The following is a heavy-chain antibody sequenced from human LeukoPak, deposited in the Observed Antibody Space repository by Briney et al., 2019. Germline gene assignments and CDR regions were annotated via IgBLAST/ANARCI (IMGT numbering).Heavy chain of an antibody. V-gene: IGHV1-3*01. CDR2: INAGYGDT. D-gene: IGHD2-2*01. Sequence: GASVKVSCKASGYTFTNYAMHWVRQAPGQRLEWLGWINAGYGDTKYPQKFQGRITITRDTSASTLYMELSSLRSEDTAVYYCARVWASRCTSNNCFGPYFYYYAMDVWGQGTTVTVSS. J-gene: IGHJ6*02. CDR3: ARVWASRCTSNNCFGPYFYYYAMDV. CDR1: GYTFTNYA.